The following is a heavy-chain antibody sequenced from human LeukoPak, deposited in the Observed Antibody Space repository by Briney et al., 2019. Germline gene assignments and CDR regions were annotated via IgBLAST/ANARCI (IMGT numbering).Heavy chain of an antibody. CDR2: INPSGGST. Sequence: ASVKVSCKASGYTFTSYYMHWMRQAPGQGLEWMGIINPSGGSTSYAQKFQGRVTMTRDMSTSTVYMELSSLRSEDTAVYYCASGYGITVYFDYWGQGTLVTVSS. D-gene: IGHD3-10*01. V-gene: IGHV1-46*01. CDR3: ASGYGITVYFDY. J-gene: IGHJ4*02. CDR1: GYTFTSYY.